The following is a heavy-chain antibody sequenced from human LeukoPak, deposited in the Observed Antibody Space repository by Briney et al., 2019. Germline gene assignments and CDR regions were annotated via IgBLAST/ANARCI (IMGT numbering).Heavy chain of an antibody. CDR2: TKQDGDEK. Sequence: GGSLRLSCAASGFTFSGYWMSWVRQAPGRGLDWVATTKQDGDEKYYVDSVKGRFTISRDNAKNSLYLQMNSLRAEDTAVYYCARDGVDIPDDYYDSSGYGYWGQGTLVTVSS. CDR3: ARDGVDIPDDYYDSSGYGY. J-gene: IGHJ4*02. D-gene: IGHD3-22*01. CDR1: GFTFSGYW. V-gene: IGHV3-7*03.